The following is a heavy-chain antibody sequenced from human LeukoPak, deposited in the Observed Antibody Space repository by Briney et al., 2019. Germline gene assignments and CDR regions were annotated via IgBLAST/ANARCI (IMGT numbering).Heavy chain of an antibody. J-gene: IGHJ4*02. D-gene: IGHD5-24*01. CDR2: INPNSGDT. Sequence: GASVKVSCTASGYTFTGYYIHWVRQAPGQGLEWMGRINPNSGDTNYAQKFQGRVTMTRDTSISTAYMELSSLRSDDTAVYFCARIFRRDGFYYFDYWGQGTLVTVSS. CDR1: GYTFTGYY. V-gene: IGHV1-2*06. CDR3: ARIFRRDGFYYFDY.